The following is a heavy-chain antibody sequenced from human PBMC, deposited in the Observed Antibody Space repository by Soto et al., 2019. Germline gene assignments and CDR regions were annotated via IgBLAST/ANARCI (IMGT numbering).Heavy chain of an antibody. CDR1: GGSISSGDYY. J-gene: IGHJ4*02. CDR3: ARCPYYYDSSGYCFDS. Sequence: TSETLSLTCTVSGGSISSGDYYWSWIRQLPGKGLEWIGYIYYTGRTYYNPSLKSRITISVDTSKNQFSLRLSSVTAADTAVYYCARCPYYYDSSGYCFDSWGQGTLVTVSS. CDR2: IYYTGRT. V-gene: IGHV4-30-4*01. D-gene: IGHD3-22*01.